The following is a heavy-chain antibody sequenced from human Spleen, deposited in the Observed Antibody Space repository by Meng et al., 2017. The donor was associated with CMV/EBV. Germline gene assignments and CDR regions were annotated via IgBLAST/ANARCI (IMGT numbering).Heavy chain of an antibody. CDR3: ARGELMVYAFDY. CDR1: GGSISSYY. CDR2: IYTSGST. Sequence: QVQLQESGPGLVKPSXXXXLTCTVSGGSISSYYWSWIRQPAGKGLEWIGRIYTSGSTNYNPSLKSRVTMSVDTSKNQFSLKLSSVTAADTAVYYCARGELMVYAFDYWGQGTLVTVSS. J-gene: IGHJ4*02. D-gene: IGHD2-8*01. V-gene: IGHV4-4*07.